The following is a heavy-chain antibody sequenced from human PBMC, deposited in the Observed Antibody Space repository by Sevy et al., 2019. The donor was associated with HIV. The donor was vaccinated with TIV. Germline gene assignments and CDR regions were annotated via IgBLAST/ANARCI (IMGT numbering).Heavy chain of an antibody. J-gene: IGHJ4*02. Sequence: GESLKISCAASGFTVSSNYMSWVRQAPGKGLEWVSVIYSGGSTYYADSVKGRFTISRDNSKNTLYLQMNSLRAEDTAVYYCARGAYSSGYLFDYWGQGTLVTVSS. CDR1: GFTVSSNY. D-gene: IGHD6-19*01. V-gene: IGHV3-66*02. CDR2: IYSGGST. CDR3: ARGAYSSGYLFDY.